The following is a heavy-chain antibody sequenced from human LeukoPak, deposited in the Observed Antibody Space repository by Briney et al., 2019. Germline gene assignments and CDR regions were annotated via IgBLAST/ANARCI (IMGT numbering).Heavy chain of an antibody. CDR2: ISGSGGST. J-gene: IGHJ4*02. CDR1: GFTFSSYA. CDR3: ARKQAGYYHFDY. D-gene: IGHD3-22*01. Sequence: GGSLRLSCAASGFTFSSYAMSWVRQAPGKGLEWVSAISGSGGSTYYADSVKGRFTISRDNSKNTLYLQMSSLRAEDTAVYYCARKQAGYYHFDYWGQGTLVTVSS. V-gene: IGHV3-23*01.